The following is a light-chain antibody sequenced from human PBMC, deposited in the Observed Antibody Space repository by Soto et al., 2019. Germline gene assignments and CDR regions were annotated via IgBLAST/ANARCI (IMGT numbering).Light chain of an antibody. CDR1: QSVLYSSNNKNY. V-gene: IGKV4-1*01. Sequence: DIVMTQSPDSLAVSLGERATINCKSSQSVLYSSNNKNYLAWYQQNPGQPPKLLIYWASTRESGVPDRFSGXXXXTDFTLTXXXXXXXDVAVYYCQXXXXXPFTFGP. J-gene: IGKJ3*01. CDR3: QXXXXXPFT. CDR2: WAS.